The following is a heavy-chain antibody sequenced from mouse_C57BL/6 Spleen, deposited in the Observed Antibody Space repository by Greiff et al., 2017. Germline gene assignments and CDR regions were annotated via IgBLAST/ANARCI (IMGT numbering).Heavy chain of an antibody. Sequence: EVQLQQSGAELVRPGASVKLSCTASGFNIKDDYMPWVKQRPEQGLEWIGWIDPENGDTEYASKFQGKATITADPSSSTAYLQLSSLTSEDTAVYYCTTAVVADYWGQGTTLTVSS. J-gene: IGHJ2*01. CDR2: IDPENGDT. CDR3: TTAVVADY. D-gene: IGHD1-1*01. CDR1: GFNIKDDY. V-gene: IGHV14-4*01.